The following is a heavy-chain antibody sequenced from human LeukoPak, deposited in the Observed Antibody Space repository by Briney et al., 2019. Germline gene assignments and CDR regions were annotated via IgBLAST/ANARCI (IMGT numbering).Heavy chain of an antibody. CDR3: ARENWVFDY. V-gene: IGHV4-38-2*02. CDR2: VYRSGTT. CDR1: GYSISSGYH. D-gene: IGHD7-27*01. J-gene: IGHJ4*02. Sequence: SETLSLTCVVSGYSISSGYHWGWIRQPPGKGLEWIGSVYRSGTTYYDPSLKSRVTISVDTSKNQISLKVRSVAAADTAMYYCARENWVFDYWGQGILVTVSS.